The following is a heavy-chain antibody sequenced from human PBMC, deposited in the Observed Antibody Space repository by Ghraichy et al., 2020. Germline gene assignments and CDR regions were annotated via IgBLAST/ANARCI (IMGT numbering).Heavy chain of an antibody. Sequence: SETLSLTCTVSGGSISSYYWSWIRQPPGMGLEWIGYIYYTGSTNYNPSLKSRVTISVDTSKNQFSLKLNSVTAADTAVYYCARKGGVPYSSNWYFDYWGQGTLVTVSS. CDR3: ARKGGVPYSSNWYFDY. D-gene: IGHD6-13*01. CDR2: IYYTGST. V-gene: IGHV4-59*12. CDR1: GGSISSYY. J-gene: IGHJ4*02.